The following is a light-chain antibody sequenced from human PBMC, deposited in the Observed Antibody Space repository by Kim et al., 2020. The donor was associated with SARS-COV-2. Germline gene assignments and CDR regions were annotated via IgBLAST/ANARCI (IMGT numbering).Light chain of an antibody. Sequence: SASTGDIVTITCRASQDISSHLAWYLQKPGKAPDLLIFESSTLHSGVPSRFSGSGSGTHFTLTISSLQSEDFATFYCQQYHTFPYTFGQGTKLEI. V-gene: IGKV1D-8*01. J-gene: IGKJ2*01. CDR2: ESS. CDR3: QQYHTFPYT. CDR1: QDISSH.